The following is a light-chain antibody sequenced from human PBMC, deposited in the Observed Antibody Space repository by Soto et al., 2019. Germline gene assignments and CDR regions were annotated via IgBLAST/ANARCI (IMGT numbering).Light chain of an antibody. CDR3: QQSLTTPLT. Sequence: DIQMTQSPSSLSASVGDRVTITCRASQSITIYLNWYQQKPGKAPKLLIFATSSLQSGVPSRFSGSGSGTVFTLPISSLQPEDLATYYCQQSLTTPLTFGGGTKVEIK. CDR1: QSITIY. V-gene: IGKV1-39*01. J-gene: IGKJ4*01. CDR2: ATS.